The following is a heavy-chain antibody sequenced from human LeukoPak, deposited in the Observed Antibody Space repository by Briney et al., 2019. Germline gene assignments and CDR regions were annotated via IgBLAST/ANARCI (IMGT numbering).Heavy chain of an antibody. Sequence: SETLSLTCAVYGGSFSGYYWSWIRQPPGKGLEWIGEINHSGSTNYNPSLKSRLNMSVDTSKNQFSLKLSSVTAADTAVYYCARRYGSGSYYNVYWFDPWGQGTLVTVSS. CDR3: ARRYGSGSYYNVYWFDP. J-gene: IGHJ5*02. V-gene: IGHV4-34*01. CDR1: GGSFSGYY. CDR2: INHSGST. D-gene: IGHD3-10*01.